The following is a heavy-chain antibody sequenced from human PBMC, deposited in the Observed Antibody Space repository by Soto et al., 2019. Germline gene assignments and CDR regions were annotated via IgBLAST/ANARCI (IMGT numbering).Heavy chain of an antibody. Sequence: GGSLRLSCAASGFSFSSYAMSWVRQAPGKGLEWVSDITSTSSRTHDADSVKGRFTVSRDNSKSTLFLQMNSLRAEDTAIYYCAKGRSYYYYYGVDVWGQGTTVTVSS. CDR2: ITSTSSRT. J-gene: IGHJ6*02. CDR3: AKGRSYYYYYGVDV. CDR1: GFSFSSYA. V-gene: IGHV3-23*01.